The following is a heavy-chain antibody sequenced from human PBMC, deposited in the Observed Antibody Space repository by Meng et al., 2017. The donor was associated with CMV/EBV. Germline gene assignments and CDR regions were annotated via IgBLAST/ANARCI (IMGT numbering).Heavy chain of an antibody. V-gene: IGHV1-69*01. Sequence: LVRYGAELKKLGSSGKVYCKAYGGTFSSYAISWVRQAPGQGLEWMGGIIPIFGTANYAQKFQGRVTITADEYTSTAYMELSSLRSEDTAVYYCARGVIEMATRVGLRYWGQGTLVTVFS. J-gene: IGHJ4*02. CDR2: IIPIFGTA. CDR1: GGTFSSYA. CDR3: ARGVIEMATRVGLRY. D-gene: IGHD5-24*01.